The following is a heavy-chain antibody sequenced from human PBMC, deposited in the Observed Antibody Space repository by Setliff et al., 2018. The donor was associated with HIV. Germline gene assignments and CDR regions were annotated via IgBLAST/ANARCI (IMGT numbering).Heavy chain of an antibody. V-gene: IGHV1-69-2*01. CDR3: AKGTYYYDSSGSDY. D-gene: IGHD3-22*01. CDR2: VDPEDGET. CDR1: GYTFTDYY. Sequence: ASVKVSCKASGYTFTDYYMHWVQQAPGKGLEWMGRVDPEDGETIYAEKFQGRVTITADTSTDTAYMELSSLRSEDTAVYYCAKGTYYYDSSGSDYWGQGTLVTVS. J-gene: IGHJ4*02.